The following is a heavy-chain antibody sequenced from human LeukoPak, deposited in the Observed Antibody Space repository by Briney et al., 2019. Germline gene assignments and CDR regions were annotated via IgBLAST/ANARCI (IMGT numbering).Heavy chain of an antibody. CDR1: GYRFATYW. CDR2: NYPGDSDT. J-gene: IGHJ3*01. D-gene: IGHD5-12*01. Sequence: GESLKISCKGSGYRFATYWISWVRKMHGKGLEWMGLNYPGDSDTTYSPSFQGQVTMSADKSISTAYLQWSSLKASDTAMYYCARRVSSSGFDAFDVWGQGTMVTVSS. V-gene: IGHV5-51*01. CDR3: ARRVSSSGFDAFDV.